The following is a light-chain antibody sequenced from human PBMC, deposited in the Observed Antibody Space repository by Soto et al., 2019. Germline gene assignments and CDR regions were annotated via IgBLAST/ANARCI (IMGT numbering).Light chain of an antibody. J-gene: IGKJ1*01. CDR1: QSILHSPNNKDA. CDR3: QQFYTTPT. Sequence: DIVMTQSPDSLAVSLGERATINCKSSQSILHSPNNKDALTWYQQKPGQPPKLIINWASTRESGVPDRFSGAGSGTDFTLTISSLQAEDVAVYYCQQFYTTPTFGQGTRVEIK. V-gene: IGKV4-1*01. CDR2: WAS.